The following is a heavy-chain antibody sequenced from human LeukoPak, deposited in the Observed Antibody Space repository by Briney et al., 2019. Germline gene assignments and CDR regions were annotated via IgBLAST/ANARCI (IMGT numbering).Heavy chain of an antibody. V-gene: IGHV3-74*01. J-gene: IGHJ4*01. Sequence: PGGSLRLSCAVSGFKFSSYWMNWVRQVPGKGLMWVAHINTNGGSANYADSVKGRFTISRDNAKSTLSLQMNSLRAEDTAIYYCVRDNAYTFDYWGQGTLVTVSS. CDR1: GFKFSSYW. D-gene: IGHD5-24*01. CDR2: INTNGGSA. CDR3: VRDNAYTFDY.